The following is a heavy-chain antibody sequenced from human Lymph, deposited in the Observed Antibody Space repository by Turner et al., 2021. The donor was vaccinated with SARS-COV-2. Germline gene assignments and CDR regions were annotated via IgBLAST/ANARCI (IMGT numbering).Heavy chain of an antibody. CDR2: ISYDGSNK. CDR3: AREMGAGSDY. J-gene: IGHJ4*02. D-gene: IGHD3-10*01. V-gene: IGHV3-30*04. Sequence: QVQLVESGGGVVQPGRSLSLSCAASGFPFRSYAMHWVRQAPGKGLEWVALISYDGSNKYYADTVKGRFTISRDNSKNTLYLQMNSVRAEDTAVYYCAREMGAGSDYWGQGTLVTVSS. CDR1: GFPFRSYA.